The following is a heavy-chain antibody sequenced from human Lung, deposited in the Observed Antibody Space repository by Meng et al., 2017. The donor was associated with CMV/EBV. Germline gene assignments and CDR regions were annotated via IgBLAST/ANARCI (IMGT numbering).Heavy chain of an antibody. D-gene: IGHD2-2*01. V-gene: IGHV3-30*04. CDR3: ARDRNQLLLGGVFDY. J-gene: IGHJ4*02. Sequence: GGSXRLXXAASGFIFNSYAMHWVRQAPGKGLECVAIISYDGSNKYYVDSVKGRFIISRDKSKNTLYLQMNSLRAEDTAVYYCARDRNQLLLGGVFDYWGQGTXVTVSS. CDR2: ISYDGSNK. CDR1: GFIFNSYA.